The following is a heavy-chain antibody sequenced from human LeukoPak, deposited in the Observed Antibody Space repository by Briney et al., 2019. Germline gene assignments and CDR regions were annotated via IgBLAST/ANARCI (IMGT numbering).Heavy chain of an antibody. CDR3: ARVDLGAFDI. Sequence: SGGSLRLSCAASGFTFSQYWMSWVRQAPGKGLEWVANIKHDGSEKQDGSEKNYVDSVKGRFTISRENAKNSLYLQMNSLRAGDTAVYYCARVDLGAFDIWGQGTMVTVSS. CDR1: GFTFSQYW. V-gene: IGHV3-7*01. CDR2: IKHDGSEKQDGSEK. J-gene: IGHJ3*02.